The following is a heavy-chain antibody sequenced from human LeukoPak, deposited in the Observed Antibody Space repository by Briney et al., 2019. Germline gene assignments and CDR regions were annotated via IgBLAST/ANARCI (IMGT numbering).Heavy chain of an antibody. V-gene: IGHV3-21*01. CDR1: GFTFSSYS. CDR3: ARGFYYDSSGPFYYYYGMDV. Sequence: GGSLTLSCAASGFTFSSYSMNWVRQAPGKGLEWVSSISSSSSYIYYADSVKGRFTISRDNANNSLYLQMNSLRAEDTAVYYCARGFYYDSSGPFYYYYGMDVWGQGTTVTVSS. D-gene: IGHD3-22*01. J-gene: IGHJ6*02. CDR2: ISSSSSYI.